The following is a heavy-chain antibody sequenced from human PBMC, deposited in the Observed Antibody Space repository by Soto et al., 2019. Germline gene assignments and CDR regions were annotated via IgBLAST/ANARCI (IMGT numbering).Heavy chain of an antibody. Sequence: QITLKESGPTLVKPTQTLTLTCTFSGFSLDTSGVAVSWIRQPPGKALEWLALVNWDDDKRYRPFLESSLTIPKDTSKNQVVLPMTTMVLEDTATYSGAPWVPGGAGTRKFDFWGQGILVTVSS. CDR3: APWVPGGAGTRKFDF. D-gene: IGHD6-19*01. CDR2: VNWDDDK. J-gene: IGHJ4*02. CDR1: GFSLDTSGVA. V-gene: IGHV2-5*02.